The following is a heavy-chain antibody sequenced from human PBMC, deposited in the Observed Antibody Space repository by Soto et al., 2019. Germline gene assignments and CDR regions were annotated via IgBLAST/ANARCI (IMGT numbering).Heavy chain of an antibody. CDR3: AREDSIIIPAVSDF. J-gene: IGHJ4*02. Sequence: LXLSCATSGFTFSRYVMHWCLQAPGKGLEWVAVIWYDGSNKYYADSVKGRFTISRDNAKNSVSLQMNTLRAEDTAVYYCAREDSIIIPAVSDFWGQGTLVTVSS. CDR2: IWYDGSNK. D-gene: IGHD2-2*01. CDR1: GFTFSRYV. V-gene: IGHV3-33*01.